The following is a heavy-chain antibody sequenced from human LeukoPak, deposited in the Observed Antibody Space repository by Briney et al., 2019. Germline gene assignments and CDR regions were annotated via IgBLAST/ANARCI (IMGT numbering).Heavy chain of an antibody. CDR1: GDSMSDSY. D-gene: IGHD2-8*01. J-gene: IGHJ6*03. V-gene: IGHV4-4*07. CDR2: IYASGST. Sequence: PSETLSLTCTVSGDSMSDSYWSWIRQPAGKGLEWIGRIYASGSTNYNPSLKSRVTLSVDTSSNQFSLTLSSATAADTAVYHCARDIRSHNGPGGYYYYYMDVWGKGTTVTVSS. CDR3: ARDIRSHNGPGGYYYYYMDV.